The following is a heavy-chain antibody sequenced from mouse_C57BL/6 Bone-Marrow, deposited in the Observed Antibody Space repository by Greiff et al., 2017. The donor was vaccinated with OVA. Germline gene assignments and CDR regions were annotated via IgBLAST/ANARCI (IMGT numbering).Heavy chain of an antibody. Sequence: VQLQQSGPELVKPGASVKISCKASGYTFTDYYMNWVKQSHGKSLEWIGDINPNNGGTSYNQKFKGKATLTVDKSSSTAYMELRSLTSEDSAVYDCARWEGNYGLFADWGKGTMVTVSA. CDR3: ARWEGNYGLFAD. CDR2: INPNNGGT. D-gene: IGHD2-1*01. V-gene: IGHV1-26*01. CDR1: GYTFTDYY. J-gene: IGHJ3*01.